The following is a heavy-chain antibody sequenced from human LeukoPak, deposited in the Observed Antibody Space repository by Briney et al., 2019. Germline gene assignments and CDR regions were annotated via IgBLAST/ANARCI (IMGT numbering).Heavy chain of an antibody. CDR2: IRSKAYGGTT. CDR1: GFTFGDYA. CDR3: TRVLWLSGYDGYFDY. J-gene: IGHJ4*02. V-gene: IGHV3-49*03. Sequence: PGGSLRLSXTASGFTFGDYAMSWFGQAPGKGLEWVGFIRSKAYGGTTEYAASVKGRFTISRDDSKSIAYLQMNSLKTEDTAVYYCTRVLWLSGYDGYFDYWGQGTLVTVSS. D-gene: IGHD5-12*01.